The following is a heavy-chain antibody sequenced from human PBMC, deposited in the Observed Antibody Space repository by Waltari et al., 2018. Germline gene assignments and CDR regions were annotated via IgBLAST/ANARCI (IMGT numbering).Heavy chain of an antibody. CDR3: ARALRFLEWLPDYYYYMDV. V-gene: IGHV1-69*14. CDR1: GGTFSSYA. J-gene: IGHJ6*03. CDR2: IIPIFGTA. Sequence: QVQLVQSGAEVKKPGSSVKVSCKASGGTFSSYAISWVRQAPGQGLEWMGGIIPIFGTANYEQKFQGRVTITADKSTSTAYMELSSLRSEDTAVYYCARALRFLEWLPDYYYYMDVWGKGTTVTVSS. D-gene: IGHD3-3*01.